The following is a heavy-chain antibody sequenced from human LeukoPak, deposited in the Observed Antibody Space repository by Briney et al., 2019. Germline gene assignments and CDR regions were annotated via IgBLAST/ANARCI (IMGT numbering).Heavy chain of an antibody. J-gene: IGHJ4*02. D-gene: IGHD3-10*01. CDR1: GFTFSSYE. CDR2: ISSSGSAI. V-gene: IGHV3-48*03. CDR3: TRDSQGSGIYSVDY. Sequence: GGSLRLPCAASGFTFSSYEMNWVRQAPGKGLEWVSFISSSGSAIYYAASVKGRFTISRDNAKNSLFLQMNSLRAEDTAVYWCTRDSQGSGIYSVDYWGQGTLVTVSS.